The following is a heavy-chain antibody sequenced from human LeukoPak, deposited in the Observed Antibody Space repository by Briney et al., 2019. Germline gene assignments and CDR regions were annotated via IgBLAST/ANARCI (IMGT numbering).Heavy chain of an antibody. CDR1: GYTFTSYD. D-gene: IGHD5-12*01. J-gene: IGHJ6*02. V-gene: IGHV1-8*01. CDR2: MNPNSGNT. Sequence: ASVKVSCKASGYTFTSYDINWVRQATGQGLEWMGWMNPNSGNTGYAQKFQGRVTMTRNTSISTAYMELSSLRSEDTAVYYCARGAVATDPVSYYYYYYGMDVWGQGTTVTVSS. CDR3: ARGAVATDPVSYYYYYYGMDV.